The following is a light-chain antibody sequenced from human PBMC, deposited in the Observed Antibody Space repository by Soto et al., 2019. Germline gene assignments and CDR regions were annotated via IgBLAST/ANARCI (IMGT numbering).Light chain of an antibody. CDR1: QGISSY. CDR2: SAS. Sequence: DIKLTQSPSFLSASVGGRVTITCRASQGISSYLAWYQQKPGKAPKLLIYSASTLQSGVPSRFSGGGSGTEFTLTISSLQPEDFATYYCQQLNSYPYTFGQGTKLEIK. CDR3: QQLNSYPYT. V-gene: IGKV1-9*01. J-gene: IGKJ2*01.